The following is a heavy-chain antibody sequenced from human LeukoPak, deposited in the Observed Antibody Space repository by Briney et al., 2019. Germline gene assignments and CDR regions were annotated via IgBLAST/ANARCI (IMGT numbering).Heavy chain of an antibody. D-gene: IGHD2-21*01. CDR3: ARARNLKGHRGYYYYMDV. V-gene: IGHV4-30-4*08. J-gene: IGHJ6*03. CDR1: GGSISSGDYY. Sequence: PSETLSLTCTVSGGSISSGDYYWSWIRQPPGKGLEWIGYIYYSGSTYYNPSLKSRVTISVDTSKNQFSLKLSSVTAADTAVYYCARARNLKGHRGYYYYMDVWGKGATVTVSS. CDR2: IYYSGST.